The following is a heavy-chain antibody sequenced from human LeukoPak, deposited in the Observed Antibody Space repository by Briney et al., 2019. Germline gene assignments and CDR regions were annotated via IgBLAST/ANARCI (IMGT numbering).Heavy chain of an antibody. J-gene: IGHJ5*02. CDR1: GGSISSYY. D-gene: IGHD2-2*01. CDR2: IYYSGST. Sequence: KPSETLSLTCTVSGGSISSYYWSWVRQPPGKGLEWVGYIYYSGSTNYNPSPKSRVTISVDTAKNQCSLKLSSVTAADTAVYYCAREGGDIVVVPAATGWFDPWGQGTLVTVSS. CDR3: AREGGDIVVVPAATGWFDP. V-gene: IGHV4-59*01.